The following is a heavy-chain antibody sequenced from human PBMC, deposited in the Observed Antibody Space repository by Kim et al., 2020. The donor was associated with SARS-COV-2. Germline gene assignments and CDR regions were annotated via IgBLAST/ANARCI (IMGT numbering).Heavy chain of an antibody. D-gene: IGHD2-15*01. CDR1: GNTFTRDS. CDR2: IDCGNGET. V-gene: IGHV1-3*01. Sequence: ASVKVSCKTSGNTFTRDSIHWVRQAPGQGVEWMGDIDCGNGETIYSQNFQGRVTFTRDTSASTAYMEMRFLRSEDSAVYYCLGGYYLDYWGQGTLVTVSS. CDR3: LGGYYLDY. J-gene: IGHJ4*02.